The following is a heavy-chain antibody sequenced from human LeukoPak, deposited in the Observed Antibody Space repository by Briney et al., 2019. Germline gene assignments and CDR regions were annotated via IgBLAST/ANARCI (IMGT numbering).Heavy chain of an antibody. D-gene: IGHD5-24*01. J-gene: IGHJ4*02. Sequence: GGSLRLSCAASGFTFSSYAMHWVRQAPGKGLEWVAVISYDGSNKYYADSVKGRFTISRDNSKNTLYLQMNSLRAEDTAVYYCARDPVLRDGYNQLDYWAREPWSPSPQ. CDR3: ARDPVLRDGYNQLDY. CDR2: ISYDGSNK. V-gene: IGHV3-30-3*01. CDR1: GFTFSSYA.